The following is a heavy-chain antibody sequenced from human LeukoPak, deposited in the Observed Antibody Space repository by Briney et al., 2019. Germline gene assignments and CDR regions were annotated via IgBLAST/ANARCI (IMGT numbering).Heavy chain of an antibody. D-gene: IGHD2-2*01. CDR3: ARHLIVVVPAAKIVGRYYYYMDV. Sequence: GESLKISCKGSGYSFTSYWIGWVRQMPGKGLEWMGIIYPGDSDTRYSPSFQGQVTISADKSISTAYLQWSSLKASDTAMYYCARHLIVVVPAAKIVGRYYYYMDVWGKGTTVTVSS. V-gene: IGHV5-51*01. CDR2: IYPGDSDT. CDR1: GYSFTSYW. J-gene: IGHJ6*03.